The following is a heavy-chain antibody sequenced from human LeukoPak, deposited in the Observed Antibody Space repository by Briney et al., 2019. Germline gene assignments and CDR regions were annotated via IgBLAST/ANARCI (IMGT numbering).Heavy chain of an antibody. J-gene: IGHJ4*02. CDR3: ARQGVNYYFDY. CDR1: GGSISSSSYF. CDR2: IYYNGGT. V-gene: IGHV4-39*01. Sequence: PSETLSLTCTVSGGSISSSSYFWGWIRQPPGKGLEWIGSIYYNGGTYYNPPLKSRITISVDTSENHFSLKLSSVTAVDTAVYYCARQGVNYYFDYWGQGTLVTVSS. D-gene: IGHD1-7*01.